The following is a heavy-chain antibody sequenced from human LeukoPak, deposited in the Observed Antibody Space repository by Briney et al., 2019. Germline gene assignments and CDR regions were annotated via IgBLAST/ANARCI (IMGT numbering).Heavy chain of an antibody. CDR2: ISGSGGST. D-gene: IGHD3/OR15-3a*01. CDR3: AKAPRYYYFWTGYSTGYDYYYMDV. CDR1: GITFISYA. V-gene: IGHV3-23*01. J-gene: IGHJ6*03. Sequence: GGSLRLSCAASGITFISYAMSWVRQAPGKGLEWVSAISGSGGSTYYADSVKGRFTISRDNSKNTLYLQMNSLRAEDTAVYYCAKAPRYYYFWTGYSTGYDYYYMDVWGKGTTVTVSS.